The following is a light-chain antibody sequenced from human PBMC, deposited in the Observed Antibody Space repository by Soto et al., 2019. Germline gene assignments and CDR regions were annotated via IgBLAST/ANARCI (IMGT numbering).Light chain of an antibody. V-gene: IGKV3-20*01. J-gene: IGKJ2*01. Sequence: EIVLTQSPGILSLSPGERATLSCRASQSVSATYLAWYQQRLGQAPRLLIFGTSSRANGLPDRFSGSGSGTAFTLTIIRLEPEDFAVYYCQHYGTSPPMYTFGQGTKLQIK. CDR1: QSVSATY. CDR2: GTS. CDR3: QHYGTSPPMYT.